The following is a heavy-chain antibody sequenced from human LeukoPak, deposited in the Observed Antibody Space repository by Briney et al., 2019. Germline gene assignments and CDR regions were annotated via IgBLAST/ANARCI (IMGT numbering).Heavy chain of an antibody. CDR1: GFTVSSNY. J-gene: IGHJ3*02. CDR3: AAELRSGYFVGAFDI. D-gene: IGHD3-3*01. V-gene: IGHV3-66*02. Sequence: GGSLRLSCAASGFTVSSNYMSRVRQAPGKGLEWVSVIYSGGSTYYADSVKGRFTISRDNSKNTLYLQMNSLRAEDTAVYYCAAELRSGYFVGAFDIWGQGTMVTVSS. CDR2: IYSGGST.